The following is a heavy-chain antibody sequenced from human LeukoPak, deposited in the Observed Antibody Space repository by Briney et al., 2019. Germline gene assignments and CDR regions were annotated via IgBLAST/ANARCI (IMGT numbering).Heavy chain of an antibody. V-gene: IGHV4-39*01. D-gene: IGHD2-2*01. CDR3: ARLLYHRYCSSTSYQGFDY. J-gene: IGHJ4*02. Sequence: SETLSLTCTVSGGSISSSSYYWGWIRQPPGKGLEWIGSIYYSGSTYYNPSLKSRVTISVDTSKNQFSLKLSSVTAADTAVYYCARLLYHRYCSSTSYQGFDYWGQGTLVTVSS. CDR2: IYYSGST. CDR1: GGSISSSSYY.